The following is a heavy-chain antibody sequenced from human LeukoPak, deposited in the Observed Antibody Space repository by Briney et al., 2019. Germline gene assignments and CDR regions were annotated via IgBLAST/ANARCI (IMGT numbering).Heavy chain of an antibody. CDR3: ARRFYGSGSFLFDY. CDR1: GFTFSDYY. J-gene: IGHJ4*02. CDR2: ISSSGSTI. V-gene: IGHV3-11*01. Sequence: GGSLRLSCAASGFTFSDYYMSWIRQAPGKGLEWVSYISSSGSTIYYADSVKGRFTISRDNAKNSLYLQMNSLRAGNTAVYYCARRFYGSGSFLFDYWGQGTLVTVSS. D-gene: IGHD3-10*01.